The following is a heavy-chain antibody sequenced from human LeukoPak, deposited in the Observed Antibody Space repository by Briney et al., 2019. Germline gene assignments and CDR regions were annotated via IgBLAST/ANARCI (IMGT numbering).Heavy chain of an antibody. CDR2: IRYDGSNK. Sequence: GGSLRLSCAASGFTFSSYGMHWVRQAPGKGLEWVAFIRYDGSNKYYADSVKGRFTISRDNSKNTLYLQMNSLRAEDTAVYYCAKDLAAGTEDYYMDVWGKGTTVTISS. CDR1: GFTFSSYG. CDR3: AKDLAAGTEDYYMDV. J-gene: IGHJ6*03. D-gene: IGHD6-13*01. V-gene: IGHV3-30*02.